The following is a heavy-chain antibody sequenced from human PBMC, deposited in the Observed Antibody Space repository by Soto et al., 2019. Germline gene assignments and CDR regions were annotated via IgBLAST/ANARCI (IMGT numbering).Heavy chain of an antibody. CDR1: GGSFSDYY. Sequence: SETLSLTCAVYGGSFSDYYWNWIRQPPGKGLEWIGEINHSGRTNYNPSLKSRVTISVDTSKNHFSLDLSSVTAADTAVYSCARGRVGVTNWSWFDPWGPGTLVTVSS. J-gene: IGHJ5*02. CDR2: INHSGRT. CDR3: ARGRVGVTNWSWFDP. D-gene: IGHD1-26*01. V-gene: IGHV4-34*01.